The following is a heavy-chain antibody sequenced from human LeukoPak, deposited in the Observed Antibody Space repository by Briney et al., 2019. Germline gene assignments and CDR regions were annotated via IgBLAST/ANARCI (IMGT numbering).Heavy chain of an antibody. Sequence: GASVKVSCKASGGTFSSYAISWVRQAPAQGLEWMGGIIPIFGTANYAQKFQGRVTITAGKSTSTAYMELSSLRSEDTAVYYCARDRQNNYAFDIWGQGTMVTVSS. V-gene: IGHV1-69*06. D-gene: IGHD1-1*01. CDR3: ARDRQNNYAFDI. J-gene: IGHJ3*02. CDR1: GGTFSSYA. CDR2: IIPIFGTA.